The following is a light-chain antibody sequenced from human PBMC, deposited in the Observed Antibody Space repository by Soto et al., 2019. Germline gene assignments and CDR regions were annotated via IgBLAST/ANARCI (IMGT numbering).Light chain of an antibody. Sequence: EIVMTQSPATLPVSPGERATLSCRASQGIIANVVWYQQKPGQPPRLLIFSASIRATGIPARFSGSGSGTEFTLTISNLQSEDFAVYYCQQYNNWPPWTFGQGTKVEIK. CDR1: QGIIAN. V-gene: IGKV3-15*01. CDR2: SAS. CDR3: QQYNNWPPWT. J-gene: IGKJ1*01.